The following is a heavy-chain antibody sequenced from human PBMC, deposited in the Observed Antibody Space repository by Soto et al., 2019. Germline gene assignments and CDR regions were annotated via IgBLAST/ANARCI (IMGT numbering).Heavy chain of an antibody. CDR1: GYSFTSYW. CDR3: ARNGLGSGSPGYYAMDG. V-gene: IGHV5-10-1*01. Sequence: GESLKISCKGSGYSFTSYWISWVRQMPGKGPEWMGRIDPRDSQSDYSPSLQGHVTISVDKSIRTAYLQWSSLKASDTAMYYCARNGLGSGSPGYYAMDGWGQGTKVTVAS. CDR2: IDPRDSQS. J-gene: IGHJ6*02. D-gene: IGHD3-10*01.